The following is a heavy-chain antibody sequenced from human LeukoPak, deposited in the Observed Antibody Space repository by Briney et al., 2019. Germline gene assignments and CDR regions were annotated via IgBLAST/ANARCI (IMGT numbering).Heavy chain of an antibody. CDR1: GLTFNNYA. CDR2: ISGSGGST. J-gene: IGHJ4*02. V-gene: IGHV3-23*01. D-gene: IGHD6-6*01. CDR3: ARESIAARQAPYFDY. Sequence: GGSLRLSCAASGLTFNNYAMSWVRQAPGKGLEWVSGISGSGGSTFYADSVKGRFTISRDNSKNTLSLQMNSLRAEDTAVYYCARESIAARQAPYFDYWGQGTLVTVSS.